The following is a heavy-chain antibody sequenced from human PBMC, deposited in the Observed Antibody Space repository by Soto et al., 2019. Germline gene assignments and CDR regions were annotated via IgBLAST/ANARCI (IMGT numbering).Heavy chain of an antibody. Sequence: QVQLVQSGAEVKKPGSSVKVSCKASGGTFSSYAISWVRQAPGQGLEWMGGIIPIFGTANYAQKFQGRVTITADESTSTAYMELSSLRSEDSAVYYCARARITIFGVVTPYYYYYGMDVWGRGTTVTVSS. V-gene: IGHV1-69*01. CDR2: IIPIFGTA. CDR1: GGTFSSYA. J-gene: IGHJ6*02. D-gene: IGHD3-3*01. CDR3: ARARITIFGVVTPYYYYYGMDV.